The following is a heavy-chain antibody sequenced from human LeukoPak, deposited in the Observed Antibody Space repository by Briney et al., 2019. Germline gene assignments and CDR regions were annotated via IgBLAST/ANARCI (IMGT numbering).Heavy chain of an antibody. CDR1: GITFSSYS. V-gene: IGHV3-21*01. Sequence: PGGSLRLSCAASGITFSSYSMNWVRQAPGKGLEWVSSISSSSSYIYYADSVKGRFTISRDNAKNSLYLQMNSLRAEDTAVYYCARGRGERGVVIIPAFDYWGQGTLVTVSS. D-gene: IGHD3-3*01. CDR2: ISSSSSYI. CDR3: ARGRGERGVVIIPAFDY. J-gene: IGHJ4*02.